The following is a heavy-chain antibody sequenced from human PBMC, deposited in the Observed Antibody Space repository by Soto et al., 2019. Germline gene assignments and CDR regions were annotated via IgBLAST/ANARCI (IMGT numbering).Heavy chain of an antibody. CDR1: GGSFSGYY. CDR2: INHSGTT. J-gene: IGHJ4*02. Sequence: SETLSLTCAVYGGSFSGYYWTWIRQPPGTGLEWIGEINHSGTTNYDPSLKSRLTISIDTSKNQFSLKLSSVTAADTAVYYCARGLILGGYTYGLDYWGQGILVTVSS. D-gene: IGHD5-18*01. CDR3: ARGLILGGYTYGLDY. V-gene: IGHV4-34*01.